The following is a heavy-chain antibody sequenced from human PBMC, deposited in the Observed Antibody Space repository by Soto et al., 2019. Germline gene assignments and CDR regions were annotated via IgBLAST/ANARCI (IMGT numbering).Heavy chain of an antibody. CDR3: ANARNCNYADLEY. J-gene: IGHJ4*02. V-gene: IGHV3-30*18. CDR2: ISYDGGNK. Sequence: QVQLVESGGGVVQPGRALRLSCAASIFSFSVYGMHWVRQTPGKALEWVAAISYDGGNKHYADSVKGRFTVSRDNSKNPLYLQMNSLRGEDTAVYYCANARNCNYADLEYSGQGTLVIVSS. D-gene: IGHD1-7*01. CDR1: IFSFSVYG.